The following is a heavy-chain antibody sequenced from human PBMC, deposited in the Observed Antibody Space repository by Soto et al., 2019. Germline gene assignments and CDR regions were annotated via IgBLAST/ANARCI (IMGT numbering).Heavy chain of an antibody. CDR1: GGSFSGYY. Sequence: SETLSLTCAVYGGSFSGYYWSWIRQPPGKGLEWIGEINHSGSTNYNPSLKSRVTISVDTSKNQFSLKLSSVTAADTAVHYCARCPRGNYYGSGSYEKTGPDYWGQGTLVTVSS. V-gene: IGHV4-34*01. D-gene: IGHD3-10*01. CDR3: ARCPRGNYYGSGSYEKTGPDY. J-gene: IGHJ4*02. CDR2: INHSGST.